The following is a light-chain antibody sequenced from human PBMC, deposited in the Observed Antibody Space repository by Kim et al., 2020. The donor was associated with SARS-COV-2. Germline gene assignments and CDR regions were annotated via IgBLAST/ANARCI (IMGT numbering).Light chain of an antibody. CDR1: SSDVGGYNY. CDR3: NSFTSGSTWV. CDR2: DVY. J-gene: IGLJ3*02. Sequence: GQSITISCTGTSSDVGGYNYVSWYQQHPGKVPKLMIYDVYNRPSGVSDRFSGSKSGNTAFLTISGLQAEDEADYYCNSFTSGSTWVFGGGTQLTVL. V-gene: IGLV2-14*03.